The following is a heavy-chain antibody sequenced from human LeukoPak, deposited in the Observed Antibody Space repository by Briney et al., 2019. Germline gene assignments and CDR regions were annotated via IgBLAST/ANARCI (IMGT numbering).Heavy chain of an antibody. CDR1: GGSISSGGYS. CDR2: IYHSGST. J-gene: IGHJ4*02. Sequence: SETLSLTCAVSGGSISSGGYSWSWIRQPPGKGLEWIGYIYHSGSTYYNPSPKSRVTISVDTSKNQFSLKLSSVTAADTAVYYCARDAAAGTDYWGQGTLVTVSS. CDR3: ARDAAAGTDY. D-gene: IGHD6-13*01. V-gene: IGHV4-30-2*01.